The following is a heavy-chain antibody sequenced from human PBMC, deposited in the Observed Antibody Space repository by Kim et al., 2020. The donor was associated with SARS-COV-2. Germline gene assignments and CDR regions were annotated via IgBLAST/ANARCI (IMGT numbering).Heavy chain of an antibody. CDR2: IGTAGDT. D-gene: IGHD3-3*01. CDR3: ARAGDFWSGYYRYFQH. V-gene: IGHV3-13*04. J-gene: IGHJ1*01. Sequence: GGSLRLSCAASGFTFSSYDMHWVRQATGKGLEWVSAIGTAGDTYYPGSVKGRFTISRENAKNSLYLQMNSLRAGDTAVYYCARAGDFWSGYYRYFQHWGQGTLVTVSS. CDR1: GFTFSSYD.